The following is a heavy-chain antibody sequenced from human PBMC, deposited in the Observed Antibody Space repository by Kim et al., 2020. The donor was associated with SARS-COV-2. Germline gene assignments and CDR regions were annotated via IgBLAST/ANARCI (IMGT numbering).Heavy chain of an antibody. J-gene: IGHJ6*02. D-gene: IGHD6-6*01. V-gene: IGHV4-59*01. Sequence: SETLSLTCTVSGGSISSYYWSWIRQPPGKGLEWIGYIYYSGSTNYNPSLKSRVTISVDTSKNQFSLKLSSVTAADTAVYYCARVRGVPLTIAARPRLGSYVMDVWGQGTTVTVSS. CDR1: GGSISSYY. CDR2: IYYSGST. CDR3: ARVRGVPLTIAARPRLGSYVMDV.